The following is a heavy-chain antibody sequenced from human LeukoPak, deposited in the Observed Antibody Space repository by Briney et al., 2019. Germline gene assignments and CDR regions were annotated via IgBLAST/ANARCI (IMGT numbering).Heavy chain of an antibody. J-gene: IGHJ5*02. Sequence: PGGSLRLSCAASGFTVSSNYMSWVRQAPGKGLEWVSVIYSGGSTYYADSVKGRFTISRDNSKNTLYLQMNSLRAEDTALYYCARDPGSFLTNTGWLNWFDPWGQGTLVTVSS. V-gene: IGHV3-53*01. CDR1: GFTVSSNY. CDR2: IYSGGST. CDR3: ARDPGSFLTNTGWLNWFDP. D-gene: IGHD6-19*01.